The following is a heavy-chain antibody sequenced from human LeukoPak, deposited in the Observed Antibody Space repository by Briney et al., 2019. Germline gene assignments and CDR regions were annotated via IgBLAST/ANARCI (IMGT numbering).Heavy chain of an antibody. D-gene: IGHD6-13*01. J-gene: IGHJ4*02. CDR2: INPNSGGT. V-gene: IGHV1-2*06. CDR1: GYTFTGYY. Sequence: ASVKVSCKASGYTFTGYYMHWVRQAPGQGLEWMGRINPNSGGTNSAQKFQGRVTMTRDTSIRTAYMELSRLRPDGTAVYYCARAGIAAAGAADYWGQGSMVSVCS. CDR3: ARAGIAAAGAADY.